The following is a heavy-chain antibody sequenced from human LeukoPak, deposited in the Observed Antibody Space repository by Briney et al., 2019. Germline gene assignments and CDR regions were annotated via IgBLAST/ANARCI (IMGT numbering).Heavy chain of an antibody. CDR1: GYSISSGYY. Sequence: SETLSLTCAVSGYSISSGYYWGWIRQPPGKGLEWIGSIYHSGSTYYNPSLKSRVTISVDTSKNQFSLKLSSVTAADTAVYYCVRDPSRNGIAAAVDYWGQGTMVTVSS. CDR2: IYHSGST. J-gene: IGHJ4*02. D-gene: IGHD6-13*01. CDR3: VRDPSRNGIAAAVDY. V-gene: IGHV4-38-2*02.